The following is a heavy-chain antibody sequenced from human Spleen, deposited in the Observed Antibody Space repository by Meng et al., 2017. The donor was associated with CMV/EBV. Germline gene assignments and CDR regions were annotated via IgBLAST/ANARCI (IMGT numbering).Heavy chain of an antibody. V-gene: IGHV4-39*01. CDR1: GGSISSSSYY. CDR3: ARGPLAGPYDY. J-gene: IGHJ4*02. Sequence: SETLSLTCTVSGGSISSSSYYWGWIRQPPGKGLEWIGSIYYSGSTYYNPSLKSRVTISVDTSKNQFSLKLSSVTAADTAVYYCARGPLAGPYDYWGQGTLVTVSS. D-gene: IGHD6-19*01. CDR2: IYYSGST.